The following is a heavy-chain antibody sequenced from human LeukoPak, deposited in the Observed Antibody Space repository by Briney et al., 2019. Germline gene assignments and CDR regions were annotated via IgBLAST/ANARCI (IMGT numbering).Heavy chain of an antibody. V-gene: IGHV5-51*01. CDR2: IFTGDSDT. CDR3: ARGKIGVRGVIITTTNWFDP. D-gene: IGHD3-10*01. J-gene: IGHJ5*02. CDR1: GYSFTSYW. Sequence: GVSLKISCKGSGYSFTSYWIGWVRQMPGKGLEWMGIIFTGDSDTRYSPSFQGQVTISADKSISTAYLLWSILKASDTAMYYCARGKIGVRGVIITTTNWFDPWGQGTLVTVSS.